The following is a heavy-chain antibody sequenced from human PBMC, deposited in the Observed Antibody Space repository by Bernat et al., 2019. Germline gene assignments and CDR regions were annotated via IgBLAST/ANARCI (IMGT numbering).Heavy chain of an antibody. CDR3: ARGSDTRSATTVDY. Sequence: QVQLQQWGAGLLKPSETLSLTCAVYGGSFSGYYWSWIRQPPGKGLEWIGEINHSGSTNYNPSLKSRVTISVDTSKNQFSLKLSSVTAADTAVYYCARGSDTRSATTVDYWGQGTLVTVSS. V-gene: IGHV4-34*01. CDR2: INHSGST. D-gene: IGHD3-3*01. CDR1: GGSFSGYY. J-gene: IGHJ4*02.